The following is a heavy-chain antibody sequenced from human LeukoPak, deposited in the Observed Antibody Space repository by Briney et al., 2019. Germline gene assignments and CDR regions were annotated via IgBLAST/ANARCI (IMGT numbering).Heavy chain of an antibody. V-gene: IGHV4-39*01. Sequence: SETLSLTCTVSGGSISSTNYYWGWLRQPPGKALEWIGSIFYSGNPYYNPSLKSRVSISEDTSKNQFSLKLRSVTAAETAVFYCATLLNTGDPDYWGQGTLVTVSS. CDR2: IFYSGNP. D-gene: IGHD7-27*01. CDR3: ATLLNTGDPDY. CDR1: GGSISSTNYY. J-gene: IGHJ4*02.